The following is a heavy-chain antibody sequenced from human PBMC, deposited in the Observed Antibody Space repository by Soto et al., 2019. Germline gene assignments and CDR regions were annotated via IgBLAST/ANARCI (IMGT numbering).Heavy chain of an antibody. CDR3: AMQYVDVWSGYINCRYASDM. V-gene: IGHV4-34*01. Sequence: SETLSLTCAVFCGSHSTYYWSWIRQPPGKGLEWFGEIDHRGTTKYNPSLKSRVTISIDTSKNQFSLRLNSVTAADSAVYYCAMQYVDVWSGYINCRYASDMWGQGTMVTLS. CDR1: CGSHSTYY. J-gene: IGHJ3*02. CDR2: IDHRGTT. D-gene: IGHD6-25*01.